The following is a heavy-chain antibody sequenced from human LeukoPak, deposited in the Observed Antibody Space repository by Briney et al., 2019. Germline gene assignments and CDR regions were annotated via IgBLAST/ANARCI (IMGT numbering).Heavy chain of an antibody. J-gene: IGHJ4*02. V-gene: IGHV5-51*01. CDR1: GYSFSNYW. Sequence: GESLKISCKGSGYSFSNYWIGWVRQMPGKGLEWMGIIYPGDSDTRYSPSFQGHVTISADKSISTAYLQWSSLKASDTAMYYCAIRYSGSYNDYWGQGTLVTVSS. CDR3: AIRYSGSYNDY. D-gene: IGHD1-26*01. CDR2: IYPGDSDT.